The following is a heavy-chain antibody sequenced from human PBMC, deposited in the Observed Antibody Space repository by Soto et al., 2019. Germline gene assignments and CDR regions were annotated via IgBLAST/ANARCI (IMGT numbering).Heavy chain of an antibody. CDR3: ARDRCGVATDYYYYYGMDV. CDR1: GYTFTSYG. V-gene: IGHV1-18*01. Sequence: GASVKVSCKASGYTFTSYGISWVRQAPGQGLEWMGWISAYNGNTNYAQKLQGRVTMTTDTSTSTAYMELRSLRSDDTAVYYCARDRCGVATDYYYYYGMDVWGKGTTVTVSS. CDR2: ISAYNGNT. D-gene: IGHD5-12*01. J-gene: IGHJ6*04.